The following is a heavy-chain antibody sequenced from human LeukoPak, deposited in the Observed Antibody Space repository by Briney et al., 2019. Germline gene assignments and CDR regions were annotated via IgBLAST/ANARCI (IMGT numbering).Heavy chain of an antibody. CDR2: ISSSGSTI. J-gene: IGHJ4*02. CDR1: GVTFSSYE. D-gene: IGHD5-18*01. CDR3: ARLPEGGATQLWLKANVPATAIRDY. Sequence: GGSLRLSCAASGVTFSSYEMNWVRQAPGKGLEWVSYISSSGSTIYYADSVKGRFTISRDNAKNSLYLQMNSLRAEDTAVYYCARLPEGGATQLWLKANVPATAIRDYWGQGTLVTVSS. V-gene: IGHV3-48*03.